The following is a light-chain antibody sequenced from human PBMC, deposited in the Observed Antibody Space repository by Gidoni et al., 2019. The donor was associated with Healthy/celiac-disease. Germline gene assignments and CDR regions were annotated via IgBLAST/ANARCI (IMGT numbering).Light chain of an antibody. J-gene: IGLJ1*01. CDR1: SSDVGGYNY. CDR2: EVS. V-gene: IGLV2-14*01. Sequence: QSALTQPASVSGSPGQSITISCTGTSSDVGGYNYVSWYQQHPVKAPKLMIYEVSNRPSGVSNRFSGSKSGNTASLTISVLQAEDEADYYCSSYTSSSTLVFGTGTKVTVL. CDR3: SSYTSSSTLV.